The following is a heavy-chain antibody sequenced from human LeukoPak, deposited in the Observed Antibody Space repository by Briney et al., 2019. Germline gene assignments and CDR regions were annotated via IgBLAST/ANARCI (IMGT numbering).Heavy chain of an antibody. J-gene: IGHJ3*02. V-gene: IGHV3-23*01. Sequence: GRSLRLSWAASGFTFTTYAMTWVSQAPGKRLEWVSSITGGGASTYYTNSVKGWFTISRDNSKDTLYLQMNSLRVDDTAVYYCAKRDSSNDFWSGYHAFDIWGQGTMVTVSS. D-gene: IGHD3-3*01. CDR3: AKRDSSNDFWSGYHAFDI. CDR2: ITGGGAST. CDR1: GFTFTTYA.